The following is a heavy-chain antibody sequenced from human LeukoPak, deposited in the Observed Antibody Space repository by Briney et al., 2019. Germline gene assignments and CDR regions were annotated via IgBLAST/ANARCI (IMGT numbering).Heavy chain of an antibody. CDR1: GFTFNSYW. CDR2: IKQDGSEK. CDR3: ARKRGSHWFDS. J-gene: IGHJ5*01. Sequence: PGGSLRLSCAPSGFTFNSYWMTWVRQAPGKGLEWVANIKQDGSEKCHVDSVKGRFTISRDNAKNSLYLQMNSLRAEDTAVYYCARKRGSHWFDSWGQGTLVTVSS. V-gene: IGHV3-7*01. D-gene: IGHD5-24*01.